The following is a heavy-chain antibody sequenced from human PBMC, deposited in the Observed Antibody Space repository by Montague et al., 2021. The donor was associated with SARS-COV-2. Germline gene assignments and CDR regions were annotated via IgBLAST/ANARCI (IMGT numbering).Heavy chain of an antibody. D-gene: IGHD2/OR15-2a*01. J-gene: IGHJ5*02. V-gene: IGHV4-4*07. CDR3: ARDAYYFGPGRDNQDAFDP. CDR2: IYANGNF. CDR1: GDSITPYGY. Sequence: SKTLSLTCSVSGDSITPYGYSIGGYPRSWIRQPAGKGLEWIGRIYANGNFDHNPISNSRFTMPMDMSLQEFSMTLISVSAADTAVYYCARDAYYFGPGRDNQDAFDPWGQGILVTVSS.